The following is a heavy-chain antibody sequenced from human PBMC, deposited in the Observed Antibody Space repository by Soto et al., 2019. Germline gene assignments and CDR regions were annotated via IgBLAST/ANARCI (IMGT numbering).Heavy chain of an antibody. J-gene: IGHJ5*02. CDR2: IKSRTENETT. Sequence: GGSLRLSCAASGLTFSNVWLSWVRQGPGKGLEWLGRIKSRTENETTDYASPARGRFIISRDDSKNMLYLQRNSLKSEDTGVYSCVTVVPQANSWFDHWGQGT. D-gene: IGHD2-21*01. CDR3: VTVVPQANSWFDH. V-gene: IGHV3-15*01. CDR1: GLTFSNVW.